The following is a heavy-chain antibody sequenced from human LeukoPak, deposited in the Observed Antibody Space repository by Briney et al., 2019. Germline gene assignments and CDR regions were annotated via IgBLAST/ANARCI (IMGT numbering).Heavy chain of an antibody. Sequence: ASVKVSCKASGYTFTNYYMHWVRQAPGQGLEWMAIINPSGGGTTYAQKFQGRVTMTRDTSTSTVYMELSSLRSEDTAVYWCARSSSTYFDYWGQGTLVTVSS. CDR2: INPSGGGT. CDR1: GYTFTNYY. V-gene: IGHV1-46*01. J-gene: IGHJ4*02. CDR3: ARSSSTYFDY. D-gene: IGHD2-2*01.